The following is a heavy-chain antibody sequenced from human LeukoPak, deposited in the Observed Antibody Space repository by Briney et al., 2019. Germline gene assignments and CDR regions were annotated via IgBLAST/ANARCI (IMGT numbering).Heavy chain of an antibody. V-gene: IGHV4-34*01. CDR3: ARARPRYRDY. CDR1: GGSFSGYY. Sequence: SETPSLTCAVYGGSFSGYYWSWIRQPPGKGLEWIGEINHSGSTNYNPSLKSRVTISVDTSKNQFSLKLSSVTAADTAVYYCARARPRYRDYWGQGTLVTVSS. CDR2: INHSGST. J-gene: IGHJ4*02. D-gene: IGHD1-26*01.